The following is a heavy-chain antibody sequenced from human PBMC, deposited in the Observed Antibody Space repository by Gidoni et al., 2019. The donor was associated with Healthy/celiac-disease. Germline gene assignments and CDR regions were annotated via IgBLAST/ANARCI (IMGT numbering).Heavy chain of an antibody. Sequence: QVQLVQSGAEAKKPGASVKVYCKASGYNFTSYAMHWVRQAPGQRLEWMGWINAGNGNTKYSQKFQGRVTITRDTSASTAYMELSSLRSEDTAVYYCAKTENCGGDCYAFDIWGQGTMVTASS. D-gene: IGHD2-21*02. CDR2: INAGNGNT. CDR1: GYNFTSYA. J-gene: IGHJ3*02. CDR3: AKTENCGGDCYAFDI. V-gene: IGHV1-3*01.